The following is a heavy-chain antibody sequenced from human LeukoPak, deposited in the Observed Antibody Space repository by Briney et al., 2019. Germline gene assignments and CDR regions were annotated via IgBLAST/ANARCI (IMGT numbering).Heavy chain of an antibody. CDR2: IWYDGSNK. J-gene: IGHJ4*02. CDR1: GFTFSSYG. D-gene: IGHD2-15*01. CDR3: ARETRAANYYFDY. V-gene: IGHV3-33*01. Sequence: QVQLVESGGGVVQPGRSLRLSCAASGFTFSSYGMHWVRQAPGKGLEWVAVIWYDGSNKYYADSVKGRFTISRDNSKNTLYLQMNSLRAEDTAVYYCARETRAANYYFDYWGQGTLVTVSS.